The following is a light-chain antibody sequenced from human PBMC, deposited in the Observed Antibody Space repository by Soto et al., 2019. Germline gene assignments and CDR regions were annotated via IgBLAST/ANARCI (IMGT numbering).Light chain of an antibody. CDR2: EVS. CDR1: SSDVGGYNY. V-gene: IGLV2-14*01. CDR3: SSYTATNTLVV. J-gene: IGLJ1*01. Sequence: QSALTQPASVSGSPGQSITISCTGTSSDVGGYNYVSWYQQHPGKAPKLMIYEVSNRPSGVSSRFSGSKSGNTASLTISGLQAEDEAAYYCSSYTATNTLVVFGTGTQLTVL.